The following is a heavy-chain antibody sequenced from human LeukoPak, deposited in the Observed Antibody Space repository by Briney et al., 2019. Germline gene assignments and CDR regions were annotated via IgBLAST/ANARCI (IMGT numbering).Heavy chain of an antibody. CDR2: INPNSGGT. CDR3: ARAGIGAGVDTEDYFDY. CDR1: GYTFTGYY. Sequence: ASVKVSCKASGYTFTGYYIHWVRQAPGQGLEWMGWINPNSGGTNYAQKFQGRVTMTRDTSISTAYMELSRLRSDDTAVYYCARAGIGAGVDTEDYFDYWGQGTLVTVSS. D-gene: IGHD5-18*01. J-gene: IGHJ4*02. V-gene: IGHV1-2*02.